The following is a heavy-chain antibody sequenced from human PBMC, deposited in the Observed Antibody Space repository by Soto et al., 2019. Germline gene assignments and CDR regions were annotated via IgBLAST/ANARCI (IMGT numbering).Heavy chain of an antibody. V-gene: IGHV3-23*01. CDR3: AKEFMVRGVPPLSFGMDV. CDR1: GFAFSSYA. CDR2: ISGSGGST. Sequence: LRLSCAASGFAFSSYAMSWVRQAPGKGLEWVSGISGSGGSTYYADPVKGRFTISRDNSKNTLYLQVNSLRAEDTALYYCAKEFMVRGVPPLSFGMDVWGQGTTVTVSS. J-gene: IGHJ6*02. D-gene: IGHD3-10*01.